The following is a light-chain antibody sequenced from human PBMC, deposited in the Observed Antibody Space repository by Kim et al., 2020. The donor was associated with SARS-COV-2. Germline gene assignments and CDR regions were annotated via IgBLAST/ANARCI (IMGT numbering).Light chain of an antibody. CDR3: QQYGSSPVT. V-gene: IGKV3-20*01. Sequence: DIVLTQSPGALSLSPGERATLSCRASQSVSSNYLACYQQKPGQSPRLLIYGASSRATGFPDRFSGSGSGTDFTLTISRLEPEDFAVYYCQQYGSSPVTFGQGTKLEI. CDR1: QSVSSNY. CDR2: GAS. J-gene: IGKJ2*01.